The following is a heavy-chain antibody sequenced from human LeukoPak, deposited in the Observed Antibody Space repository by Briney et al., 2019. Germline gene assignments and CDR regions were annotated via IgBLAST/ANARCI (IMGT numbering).Heavy chain of an antibody. Sequence: GGSLRLSCAASGFTFSSYGMHWVRQAPGKGLEWVAVISYDGSNKYYADSVKGRFTISRGNSKNTLYLQMNSLRAEDTAVYYCAKGPESSGWYYYYYGMDVWGQGTTVTVSS. CDR3: AKGPESSGWYYYYYGMDV. V-gene: IGHV3-30*18. D-gene: IGHD6-19*01. CDR2: ISYDGSNK. J-gene: IGHJ6*02. CDR1: GFTFSSYG.